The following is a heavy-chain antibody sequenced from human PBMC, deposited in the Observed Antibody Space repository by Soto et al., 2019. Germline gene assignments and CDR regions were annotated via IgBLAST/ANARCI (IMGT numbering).Heavy chain of an antibody. CDR2: IIPILGIA. CDR3: ARVTSRPTGGDY. V-gene: IGHV1-69*02. CDR1: GGTFSSYT. D-gene: IGHD3-3*01. J-gene: IGHJ4*02. Sequence: QVQLVQSGAEVKKPGSSVKVSCKASGGTFSSYTISWVRQAPGQGLEWMGRIIPILGIANYAQKFQGRVTITADKSTSTAYMELSSLRSEDTAVYYCARVTSRPTGGDYWGQGTLVSVSS.